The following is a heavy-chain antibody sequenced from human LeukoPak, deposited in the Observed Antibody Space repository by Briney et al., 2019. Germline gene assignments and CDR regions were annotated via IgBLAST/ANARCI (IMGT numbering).Heavy chain of an antibody. CDR1: GGSISSYY. V-gene: IGHV4-59*12. D-gene: IGHD6-6*01. Sequence: SETLSLTCTVSGGSISSYYWSWIRQPPGKGLEWIGYIYYSGSTNYNPSLKSRVTISVDTSKNQFSLKLSSVTAADTAVYYCARDSSIAARANWFDPWGQGTLVTVSS. CDR2: IYYSGST. J-gene: IGHJ5*02. CDR3: ARDSSIAARANWFDP.